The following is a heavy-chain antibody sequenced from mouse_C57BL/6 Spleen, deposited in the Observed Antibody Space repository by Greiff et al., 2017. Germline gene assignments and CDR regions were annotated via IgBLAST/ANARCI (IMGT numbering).Heavy chain of an antibody. D-gene: IGHD2-2*01. CDR3: ARWFYGYDDYYAMDY. CDR2: INPSNGGT. V-gene: IGHV1-53*01. CDR1: GYTFTSYW. Sequence: VQLQQPGTELVKPGASVKLSCKASGYTFTSYWMHWVKQRPGQGLEWIGNINPSNGGTNYNEKFKSKATLTVDKSSSTAYMQLSSLTSEDSAVYYCARWFYGYDDYYAMDYWGQGTSVTVSS. J-gene: IGHJ4*01.